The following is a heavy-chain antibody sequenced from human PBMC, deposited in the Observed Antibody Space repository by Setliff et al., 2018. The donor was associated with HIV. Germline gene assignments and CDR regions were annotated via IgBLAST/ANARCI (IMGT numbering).Heavy chain of an antibody. V-gene: IGHV3-23*01. D-gene: IGHD1-1*01. CDR2: ITGSGGAT. J-gene: IGHJ4*02. CDR1: GFTFSTCG. Sequence: PGGSLRLSCAASGFTFSTCGMSWVCQASGKGLEWVSAITGSGGATYYADSVEGRFTISRDNSKNTLYLQMNSLRAEDTAVYYCAKDVGHATGFQFDYWGQGTLVTVSS. CDR3: AKDVGHATGFQFDY.